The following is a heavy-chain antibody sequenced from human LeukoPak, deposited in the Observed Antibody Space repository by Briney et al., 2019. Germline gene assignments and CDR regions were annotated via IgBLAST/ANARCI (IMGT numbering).Heavy chain of an antibody. CDR2: TYYRSRWYN. CDR1: GDSVFSNSAA. V-gene: IGHV6-1*01. Sequence: SQTLSLTCAISGDSVFSNSAAWNWIRQSPSRGLEWLGRTYYRSRWYNDYAVSVKSRITINPDTPKNQFSLQLNSVTPEDTAVYYCARGKRHYYYYYMDVWGKGTTVTVSS. D-gene: IGHD1-1*01. CDR3: ARGKRHYYYYYMDV. J-gene: IGHJ6*03.